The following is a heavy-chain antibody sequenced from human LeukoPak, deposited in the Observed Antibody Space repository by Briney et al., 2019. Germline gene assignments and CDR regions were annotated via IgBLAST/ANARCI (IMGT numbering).Heavy chain of an antibody. J-gene: IGHJ4*02. CDR3: ARAYSSGWFDY. D-gene: IGHD6-19*01. CDR1: GFTLSSYG. Sequence: GGSLRLSRAASGFTLSSYGMHCVRHAPGKGLEWVAVLWYDGSNKYYADSVKGRFTISRDNSKNTLYLQMNSLGAEETPVCYCARAYSSGWFDYWGQGTLVTVPS. CDR2: LWYDGSNK. V-gene: IGHV3-33*01.